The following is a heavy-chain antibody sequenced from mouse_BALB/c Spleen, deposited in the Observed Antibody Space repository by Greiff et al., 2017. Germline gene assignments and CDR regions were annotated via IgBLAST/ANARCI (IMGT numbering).Heavy chain of an antibody. J-gene: IGHJ3*01. CDR1: GFTFSSYA. D-gene: IGHD1-1*01. V-gene: IGHV5-9-3*01. CDR3: ARHLTTVVAPFAY. Sequence: EVHLVESGGGLVKPGGSLKLSCAASGFTFSSYAMSWVRQTPEKRLEWVATISSGGSYTYYPDSVKGRFTISRDNAKNTLYLQMSSLRSEDTAMYYCARHLTTVVAPFAYWGQGTLVTVSA. CDR2: ISSGGSYT.